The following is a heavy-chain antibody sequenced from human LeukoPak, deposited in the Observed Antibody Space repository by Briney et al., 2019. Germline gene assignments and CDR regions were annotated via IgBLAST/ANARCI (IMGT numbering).Heavy chain of an antibody. CDR3: ASGYSSDYGGNTY. V-gene: IGHV3-74*01. J-gene: IGHJ4*02. CDR1: GFTFSSYW. CDR2: INPDGSTT. Sequence: PGGSLRLSCAASGFTFSSYWMHWVRQAPGKGLVWVSRINPDGSTTTYADSVKGRFTISRDNAKNTLYLQMNSLRAEDTAVYYCASGYSSDYGGNTYWGQGTLVTVSS. D-gene: IGHD4-23*01.